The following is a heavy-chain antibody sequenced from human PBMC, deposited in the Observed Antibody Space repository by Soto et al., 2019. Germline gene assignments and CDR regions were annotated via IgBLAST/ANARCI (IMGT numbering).Heavy chain of an antibody. J-gene: IGHJ6*02. CDR2: ISAYNGNT. Sequence: ASVKVSCKASGYAFTSYGISWVRQAPGQGLEWMGWISAYNGNTNYAQKLQGRVTMTTDTSTSTAYMELRSLRSDDTAVYYCARDADFWSGYRGDFMDVWGRGTTVTVSS. CDR3: ARDADFWSGYRGDFMDV. V-gene: IGHV1-18*01. CDR1: GYAFTSYG. D-gene: IGHD3-3*01.